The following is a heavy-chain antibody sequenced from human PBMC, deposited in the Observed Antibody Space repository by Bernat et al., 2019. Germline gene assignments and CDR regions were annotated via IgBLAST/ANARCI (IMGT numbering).Heavy chain of an antibody. J-gene: IGHJ6*02. CDR1: GYSSTSYW. Sequence: EVQLVQSGAEVKKPGESLKISCKGSGYSSTSYWIGWVRQMPGKGLEWMGIIYPGDSDTRYSPSLQGQVTISADKSISTAYLQWSSLKASDTAMYYCARHNLDYYYGMDDWGQGTTVTVSS. CDR3: ARHNLDYYYGMDD. D-gene: IGHD1-14*01. CDR2: IYPGDSDT. V-gene: IGHV5-51*01.